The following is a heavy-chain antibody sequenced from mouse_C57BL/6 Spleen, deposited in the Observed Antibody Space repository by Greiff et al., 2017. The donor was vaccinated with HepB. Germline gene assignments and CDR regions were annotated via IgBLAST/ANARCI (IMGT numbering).Heavy chain of an antibody. Sequence: VQLQQSGAELVKPGASVKISCKASGYAFSSYWMNWVKQRPGKGLEWIGQIYPGDGETKYNGKFKGKATLTADKSSSTAYMQPSSLTSEDSAVYFCARGGYYAYYYFDHWGQGTTPTVSS. J-gene: IGHJ2*01. V-gene: IGHV1-80*01. CDR3: ARGGYYAYYYFDH. D-gene: IGHD1-2*01. CDR2: IYPGDGET. CDR1: GYAFSSYW.